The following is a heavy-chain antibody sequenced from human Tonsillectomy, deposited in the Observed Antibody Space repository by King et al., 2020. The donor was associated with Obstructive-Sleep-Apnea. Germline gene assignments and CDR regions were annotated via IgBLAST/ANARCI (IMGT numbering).Heavy chain of an antibody. V-gene: IGHV3-21*01. CDR3: ARDLITGEGSQYAFDI. CDR1: GFTFSTYS. D-gene: IGHD1-20*01. J-gene: IGHJ3*02. Sequence: VQLVESGGGLVKPGGSLRLSCAASGFTFSTYSMKWVRQAPGKGLEWVSSISSSTRYIYYADSVKGRFTISRDNAKNSLYLQMNSLRAEDTAVYYCARDLITGEGSQYAFDIWGQGTMVTVSS. CDR2: ISSSTRYI.